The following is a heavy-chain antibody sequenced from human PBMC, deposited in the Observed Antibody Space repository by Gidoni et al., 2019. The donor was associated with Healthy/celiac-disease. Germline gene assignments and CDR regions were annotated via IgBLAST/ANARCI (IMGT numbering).Heavy chain of an antibody. Sequence: QVQLVESGGGVVQPGRSLRLSCAAPGSTFSSYAMHWVRQAPGKGLEWVAVISYDGSNKYYADSVKGRFTISRDNSKNTLYLQMNSLRAEDTAVYYCARAGGIVVVVAAMKDWGQGTLVTVSS. J-gene: IGHJ4*02. V-gene: IGHV3-30-3*01. CDR3: ARAGGIVVVVAAMKD. D-gene: IGHD2-15*01. CDR2: ISYDGSNK. CDR1: GSTFSSYA.